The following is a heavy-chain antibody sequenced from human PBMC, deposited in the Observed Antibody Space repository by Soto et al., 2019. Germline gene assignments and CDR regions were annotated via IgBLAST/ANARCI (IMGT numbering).Heavy chain of an antibody. CDR3: TRDTDYYDSSGDLYYYYGMDV. D-gene: IGHD3-22*01. Sequence: LRLSCTASGFTFGDYAMSWFRQAPGKGLEWVGFIRSKAYGGTTEYAASVKGRFTISRDDSKSIAYLQMNSLKTEDTAVYYCTRDTDYYDSSGDLYYYYGMDVWGQGTTVTVSS. CDR1: GFTFGDYA. J-gene: IGHJ6*02. CDR2: IRSKAYGGTT. V-gene: IGHV3-49*03.